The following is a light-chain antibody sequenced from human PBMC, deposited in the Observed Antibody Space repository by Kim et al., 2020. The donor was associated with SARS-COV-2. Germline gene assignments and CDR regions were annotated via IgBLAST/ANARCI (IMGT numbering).Light chain of an antibody. CDR2: QVT. CDR3: CSYAGGNTVI. V-gene: IGLV2-8*01. J-gene: IGLJ2*01. CDR1: NSDVGGYDF. Sequence: QSALTQPPSASGSLGQSVTISCTGTNSDVGGYDFVSWYQQHPAKAPKLIIYQVTQRPSGVPNRFSGSKSGNTASLTVSGLQAEDEGDYYCCSYAGGNTVIFGGGTKVTVL.